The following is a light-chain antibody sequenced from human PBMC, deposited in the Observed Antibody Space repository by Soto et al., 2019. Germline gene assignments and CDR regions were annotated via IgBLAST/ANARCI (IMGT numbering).Light chain of an antibody. CDR1: SSDVGGYNY. J-gene: IGLJ2*01. CDR3: SSYTNNNSVV. Sequence: QSALTQVASVSGSPGQSINISCTGTSSDVGGYNYVSWYQQHPGKAPQLMIYNVNYRPSGVSNRFSGSKSGNTASLTISGRQPEDESKYYCSSYTNNNSVVFGGGTKLTVL. V-gene: IGLV2-14*01. CDR2: NVN.